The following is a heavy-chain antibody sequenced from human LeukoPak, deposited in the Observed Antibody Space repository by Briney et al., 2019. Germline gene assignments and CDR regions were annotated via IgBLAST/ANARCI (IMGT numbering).Heavy chain of an antibody. Sequence: GGSLRLSCAASGFTFSSYWMSWVRQAPGKGLEWVANIKQDGSEKYYVDSVKGRFTISRDNAKNSLYLQMNSLRAEDTALYYCAKDRTFAVAGTGSFDYWGQGTLVTVSS. CDR1: GFTFSSYW. V-gene: IGHV3-7*03. CDR2: IKQDGSEK. D-gene: IGHD6-19*01. J-gene: IGHJ4*02. CDR3: AKDRTFAVAGTGSFDY.